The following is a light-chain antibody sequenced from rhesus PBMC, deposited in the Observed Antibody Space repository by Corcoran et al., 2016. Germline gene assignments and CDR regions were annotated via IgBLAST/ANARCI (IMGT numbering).Light chain of an antibody. V-gene: IGKV3-42*02. CDR3: QQDSSSLT. J-gene: IGKJ4*01. CDR2: STS. CDR1: QSVSSI. Sequence: EMVMTQSPATLSLSPGERATLSCRASQSVSSILAWYQQRPGQAPKLLIHSTSSRATGIPDRFSDRGFGTEFTLTISSLQSEDFATYYCQQDSSSLTFGGGTKVEIK.